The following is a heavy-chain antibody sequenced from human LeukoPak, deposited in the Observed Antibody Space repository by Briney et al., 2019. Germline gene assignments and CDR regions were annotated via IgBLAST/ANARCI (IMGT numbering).Heavy chain of an antibody. D-gene: IGHD5-18*01. CDR1: GFTVSSNY. Sequence: GGSLRLSCAASGFTVSSNYMSWVRQAPGKGLEWVSVIYSGGSTYYADSVKGRFTISRDNSKNTLYLQMNSLRAEDTAVYYCARENTAMGGLPLDYYYYYMDVWGKGTTVTISS. CDR3: ARENTAMGGLPLDYYYYYMDV. V-gene: IGHV3-66*01. CDR2: IYSGGST. J-gene: IGHJ6*03.